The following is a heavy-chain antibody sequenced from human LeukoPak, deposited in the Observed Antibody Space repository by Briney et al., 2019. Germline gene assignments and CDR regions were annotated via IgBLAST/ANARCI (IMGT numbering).Heavy chain of an antibody. CDR3: ARLGGYGYFDY. D-gene: IGHD5-12*01. J-gene: IGHJ4*02. CDR2: IYYSGST. CDR1: GGSISSYY. V-gene: IGHV4-59*01. Sequence: SETLSLTCTVSGGSISSYYWSWIRQTPGKGLEWIGYIYYSGSTNYNPSLKSRVTISVDTSKSQFSLKLSSVTAADTAVYYCARLGGYGYFDYWGQGTLVTVSS.